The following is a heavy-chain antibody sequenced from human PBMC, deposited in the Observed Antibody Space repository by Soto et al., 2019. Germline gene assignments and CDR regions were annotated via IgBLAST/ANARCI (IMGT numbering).Heavy chain of an antibody. Sequence: QLQLQESGPGLVKPSETLSLTCTVSGGSISSSSYYWGWIRQPPGKGLEWIGSIYYSGSTYYNPSLKSRVTIFVDTSKNQFSLKLSSVTAADTAVYYCATTLLTIFGVVNAFDPWGQGTLVTVSS. D-gene: IGHD3-3*01. CDR2: IYYSGST. CDR1: GGSISSSSYY. CDR3: ATTLLTIFGVVNAFDP. V-gene: IGHV4-39*01. J-gene: IGHJ5*02.